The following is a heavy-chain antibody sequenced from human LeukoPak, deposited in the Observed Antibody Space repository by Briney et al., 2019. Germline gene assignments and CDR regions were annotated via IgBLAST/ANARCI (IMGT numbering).Heavy chain of an antibody. V-gene: IGHV1-3*01. CDR2: INAGNGNT. Sequence: ASVKVSCKASGYTFTSYAMHWVRQAPGQRLEWMGWINAGNGNTKYSQKFQGRVTITRDTSASTAYMELSSLRSEDTAVYYCARVDTAMVNPLFDYWGQGTLVTVSS. CDR3: ARVDTAMVNPLFDY. D-gene: IGHD5-18*01. CDR1: GYTFTSYA. J-gene: IGHJ4*02.